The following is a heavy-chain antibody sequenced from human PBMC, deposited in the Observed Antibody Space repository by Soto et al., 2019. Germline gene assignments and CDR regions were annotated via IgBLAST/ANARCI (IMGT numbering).Heavy chain of an antibody. D-gene: IGHD5-12*01. V-gene: IGHV3-21*01. Sequence: GGSLRLSCAASGFIFSTYGMIWVRQAPGQGLEWVSSIESSSSYIYHSDSVKGRFTISRDNAKNSLYLQMNSLRAEDTAVYYCARVDGYTYPNDYWGQGTLVTVSS. J-gene: IGHJ4*02. CDR3: ARVDGYTYPNDY. CDR2: IESSSSYI. CDR1: GFIFSTYG.